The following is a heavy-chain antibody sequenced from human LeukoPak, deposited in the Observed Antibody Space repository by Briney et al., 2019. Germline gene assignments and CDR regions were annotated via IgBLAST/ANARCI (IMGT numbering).Heavy chain of an antibody. CDR2: VYYSGST. J-gene: IGHJ3*02. CDR1: GGSISSYY. CDR3: ASATAMVTYAFDI. D-gene: IGHD5-18*01. V-gene: IGHV4-59*01. Sequence: SETLSLTCTVSGGSISSYYWSWIRQPPGKGLEWIGYVYYSGSTNYNPSLKSRVTLSLDTSKNQFSLKLTSVTAADTAVYYCASATAMVTYAFDIWGQGTMVTVSS.